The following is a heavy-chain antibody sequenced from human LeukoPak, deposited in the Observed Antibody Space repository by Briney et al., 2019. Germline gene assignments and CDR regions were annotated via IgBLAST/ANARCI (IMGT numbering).Heavy chain of an antibody. CDR3: AKDHSAKGYYFDY. J-gene: IGHJ4*02. Sequence: GGSLRLSCAASGFTFSSYGMHWVRQAPGKGLEWVAFIRYDGSNKYYADSVKGRFTICRDNSKNTLYLQMNSLRAEDTAVYYCAKDHSAKGYYFDYWGQGTLVTVSS. D-gene: IGHD3-10*01. CDR1: GFTFSSYG. CDR2: IRYDGSNK. V-gene: IGHV3-30*02.